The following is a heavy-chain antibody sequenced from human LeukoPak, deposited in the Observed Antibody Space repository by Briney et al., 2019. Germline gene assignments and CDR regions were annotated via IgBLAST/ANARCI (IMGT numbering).Heavy chain of an antibody. CDR3: ARDLWFGELSLLWGY. Sequence: ASVKVSCKASGYTFTGYYMHWVRQAPGQGLEWMGWINPNSGGTNYAQKFQGRVTMTRDTSISTAYMELSRLRSDDTAVYYCARDLWFGELSLLWGYWGQGTLVTVSS. D-gene: IGHD3-10*01. CDR2: INPNSGGT. V-gene: IGHV1-2*02. J-gene: IGHJ4*02. CDR1: GYTFTGYY.